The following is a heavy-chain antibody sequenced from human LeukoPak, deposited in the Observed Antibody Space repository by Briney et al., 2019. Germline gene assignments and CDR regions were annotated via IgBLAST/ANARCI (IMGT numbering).Heavy chain of an antibody. CDR3: PRESYGDNPISC. Sequence: GGSLRLSCAASGFTFDDYAMHWVRQAPGKGLEWVSLISGDGGSTFYADSVKGRFTISRDNSKNSLYPQINSLRTEDTALFFLPRESYGDNPISCWGQGTLVT. CDR1: GFTFDDYA. J-gene: IGHJ4*02. D-gene: IGHD5-18*01. V-gene: IGHV3-43*02. CDR2: ISGDGGST.